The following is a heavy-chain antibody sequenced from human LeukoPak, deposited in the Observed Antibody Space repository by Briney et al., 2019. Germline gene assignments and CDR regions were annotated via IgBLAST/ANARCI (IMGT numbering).Heavy chain of an antibody. D-gene: IGHD1-26*01. V-gene: IGHV3-23*01. CDR3: AKVVVGAPLYYGMDV. J-gene: IGHJ6*02. Sequence: PGGSLRLSCAASGFTFSSYAMSWVRQAPWKGLEWVSAISGSGGSTYYADSVKGRFTISRDNSKNTLYLQMNSLRAEDTAVYYCAKVVVGAPLYYGMDVWGQGTTVTVSS. CDR1: GFTFSSYA. CDR2: ISGSGGST.